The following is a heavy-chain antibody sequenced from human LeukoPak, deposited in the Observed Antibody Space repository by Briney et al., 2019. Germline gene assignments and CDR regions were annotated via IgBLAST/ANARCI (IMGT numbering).Heavy chain of an antibody. CDR1: GYSISSGYF. CDR3: TKFDFDY. Sequence: SETLSLTCTVSGYSISSGYFWGWIRQPPGKGLEWIGNIYHNGITNYNPSLKSRVTISVDTSKNQLSLKLNSVTAADTAVYYCTKFDFDYWGQGTLVTVSS. J-gene: IGHJ4*02. CDR2: IYHNGIT. V-gene: IGHV4-38-2*02.